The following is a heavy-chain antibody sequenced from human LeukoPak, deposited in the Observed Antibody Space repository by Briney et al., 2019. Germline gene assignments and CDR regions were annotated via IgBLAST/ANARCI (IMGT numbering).Heavy chain of an antibody. CDR2: IKSDGSST. D-gene: IGHD3-9*01. CDR1: GFTFSYYW. CDR3: ARESYDILTGYYSGAFDI. V-gene: IGHV3-74*01. Sequence: GGSLRLSCAASGFTFSYYWIHWVRQAPGKGLVWVSRIKSDGSSTTYADSVKGRITISRDNAKNTLYLQMNSLRAEDTAVYYCARESYDILTGYYSGAFDIWGQGTKVTVSS. J-gene: IGHJ3*02.